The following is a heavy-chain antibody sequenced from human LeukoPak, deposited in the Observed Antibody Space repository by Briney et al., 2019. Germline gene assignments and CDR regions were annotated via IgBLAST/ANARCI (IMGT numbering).Heavy chain of an antibody. CDR3: TRDSGTTGEVKFDP. CDR1: GGSISKQY. D-gene: IGHD3-10*01. J-gene: IGHJ5*02. Sequence: SETLSLTCTVSGGSISKQYWTWVRQSAGKGLEWIGRIYGDGTITYNPSLRSRVTMSLDTSKNQFSLGLTSVTAADTAMYYCTRDSGTTGEVKFDPWGQGTLVTVSS. CDR2: IYGDGTI. V-gene: IGHV4-4*07.